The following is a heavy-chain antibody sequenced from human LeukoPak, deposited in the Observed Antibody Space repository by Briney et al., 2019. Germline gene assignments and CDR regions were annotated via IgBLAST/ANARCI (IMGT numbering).Heavy chain of an antibody. CDR2: INTDGSST. CDR1: GFTFSSYW. CDR3: ARPIGGGTQDFDY. D-gene: IGHD1-7*01. Sequence: PGGSLRLSCAASGFTFSSYWMHRVRQAPGKGLVWVSRINTDGSSTSYADSVKGRFTISRDNAKNTLYLQMNSLRAEDTAVYYCARPIGGGTQDFDYSGQGTLVTVSS. J-gene: IGHJ4*02. V-gene: IGHV3-74*01.